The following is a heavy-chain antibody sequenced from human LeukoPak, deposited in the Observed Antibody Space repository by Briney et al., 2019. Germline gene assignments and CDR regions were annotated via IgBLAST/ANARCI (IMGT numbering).Heavy chain of an antibody. D-gene: IGHD6-19*01. Sequence: ASVKVSCKASGGTFSSYAISWVRQAPGQGLEWMGGIIPIFGTANYAQKFQGRVTITADESTSTAYMELSSLRSEDTAAYYCARDSRAYSSGWSSDYWGQGTLVTVSS. J-gene: IGHJ4*02. CDR3: ARDSRAYSSGWSSDY. V-gene: IGHV1-69*13. CDR2: IIPIFGTA. CDR1: GGTFSSYA.